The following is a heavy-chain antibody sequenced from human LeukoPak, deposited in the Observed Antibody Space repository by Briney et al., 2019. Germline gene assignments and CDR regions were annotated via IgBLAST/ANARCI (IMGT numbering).Heavy chain of an antibody. CDR3: ARDSVHYYDSSGYSYYFDY. V-gene: IGHV4-4*07. CDR2: IYTSGST. D-gene: IGHD3-22*01. CDR1: GGSISSYY. Sequence: SEALSLTCTVSGGSISSYYWSWIRQPAGKGLEWIGRIYTSGSTNYNPSLKSRVTISVDKSKNQFSLKLSSVTAADTAVYYCARDSVHYYDSSGYSYYFDYWGQGTLVTVSS. J-gene: IGHJ4*02.